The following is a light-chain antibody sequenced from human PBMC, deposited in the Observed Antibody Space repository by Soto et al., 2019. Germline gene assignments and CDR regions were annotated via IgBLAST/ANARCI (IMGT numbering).Light chain of an antibody. CDR3: QQFSSYPRT. V-gene: IGKV3-20*01. J-gene: IGKJ4*01. CDR2: DAS. CDR1: QTVRNNY. Sequence: EFVLTQSPGTLSLSPGERATLSCRASQTVRNNYLAWYQQKPGQAPRLLIYDASSGATGIPDRFSGGGSGTDFTLTISRLEPEDFAVYYCQQFSSYPRTFGGGTKVDIK.